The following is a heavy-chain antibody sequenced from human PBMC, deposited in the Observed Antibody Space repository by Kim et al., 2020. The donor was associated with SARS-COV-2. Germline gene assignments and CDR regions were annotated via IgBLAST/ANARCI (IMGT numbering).Heavy chain of an antibody. CDR1: GFTFSSYG. CDR2: IWYDGSNK. CDR3: TRGKRLLLEYFQH. V-gene: IGHV3-33*01. Sequence: GGSLRLSCAASGFTFSSYGMHWVRQAPGKGLEWVAVIWYDGSNKYYADSVKGRFTISRDNSKNTLYLQMNSLRAEDTAVYYCTRGKRLLLEYFQHWGQGTLVTVSS. J-gene: IGHJ1*01. D-gene: IGHD2-15*01.